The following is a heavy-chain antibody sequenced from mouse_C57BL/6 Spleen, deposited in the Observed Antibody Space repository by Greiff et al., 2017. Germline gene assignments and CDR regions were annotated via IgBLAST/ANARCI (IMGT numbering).Heavy chain of an antibody. CDR2: IDPSDSYT. CDR1: GYTFTSYW. Sequence: QVQLQQPGAELVKPGASVKLSCKASGYTFTSYWMQWVKQRPGQGLEWIGEIDPSDSYTNYNQKFKGKATLTVDTSSSTAYMQLSSLTSEDSAVYYCAVDSSGHYYAMDYWGQGTSVTVSS. J-gene: IGHJ4*01. CDR3: AVDSSGHYYAMDY. D-gene: IGHD3-2*02. V-gene: IGHV1-50*01.